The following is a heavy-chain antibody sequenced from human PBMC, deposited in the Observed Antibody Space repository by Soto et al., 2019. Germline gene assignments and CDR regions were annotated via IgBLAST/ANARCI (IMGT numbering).Heavy chain of an antibody. D-gene: IGHD3-3*01. Sequence: EVQLVESGGGLIQPGGSLRLSCAASGFTVSSNYMSWVRQAPGKGLEWVSVIYSGGSTYYADSVKGRFTISRDNSKITLYLQMNSGRAEDTAVYYCARDQWVEGLRFLEWPEEPYGMDVWGQGTTVTVSS. CDR2: IYSGGST. V-gene: IGHV3-53*01. CDR3: ARDQWVEGLRFLEWPEEPYGMDV. CDR1: GFTVSSNY. J-gene: IGHJ6*02.